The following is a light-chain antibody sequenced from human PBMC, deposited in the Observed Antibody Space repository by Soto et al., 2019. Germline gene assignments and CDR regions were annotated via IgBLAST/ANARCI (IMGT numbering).Light chain of an antibody. CDR1: QSVLYSSNNKNY. J-gene: IGKJ1*01. CDR3: QQSYSIVT. Sequence: DIVKTQSPDSLAASLGERATINCKSSQSVLYSSNNKNYIAWYQQKPGPPPKLLISCASTRESGVPDRFSGSGSGTDFTLTISSLQAEDVALYYCQQSYSIVTFCQGTKVEIK. CDR2: CAS. V-gene: IGKV4-1*01.